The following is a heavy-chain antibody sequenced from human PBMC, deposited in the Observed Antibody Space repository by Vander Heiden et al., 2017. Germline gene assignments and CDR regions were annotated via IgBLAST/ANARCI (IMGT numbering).Heavy chain of an antibody. D-gene: IGHD3-10*01. CDR1: GFPFSSYA. J-gene: IGHJ4*02. Sequence: EVQLLESGGGLVQPGGSLGLSCAPSGFPFSSYAISWVRQAPGKGLGWVTAMSGSGGSTYDADSVKGRFTISRDNSKNTLYLQRNSLRAEDTAVYYCAKEPIHYYGSGGFDYWGQGTLVTVSS. V-gene: IGHV3-23*01. CDR3: AKEPIHYYGSGGFDY. CDR2: MSGSGGST.